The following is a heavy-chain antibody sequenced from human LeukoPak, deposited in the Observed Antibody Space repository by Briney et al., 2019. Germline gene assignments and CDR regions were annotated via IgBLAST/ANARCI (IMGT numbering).Heavy chain of an antibody. CDR2: ISYDGSNK. CDR3: AKDHCSSTSCYIFDY. Sequence: GRSLRLSCAASGFTFSSYGMHWVRQAPGKGLEWVAVISYDGSNKYYADSVKGRFTISRDNSKNTLYLQMNSLKAEDTAVYYCAKDHCSSTSCYIFDYWGQGTLVTVSS. CDR1: GFTFSSYG. V-gene: IGHV3-30*18. J-gene: IGHJ4*02. D-gene: IGHD2-2*01.